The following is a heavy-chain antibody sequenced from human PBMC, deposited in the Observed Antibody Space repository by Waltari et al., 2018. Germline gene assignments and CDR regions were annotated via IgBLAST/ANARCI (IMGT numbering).Heavy chain of an antibody. J-gene: IGHJ4*02. CDR3: ARVKGGIFED. Sequence: QVHLQQSGPGLVQPSQILSLTCAISGDTVSSNSVTWNWVRQSPSRGLEWLGRTDYRSKWSNDYAVSVKSRLTINPDTSNNQFSLQLNSVTPEDTAVYYCARVKGGIFEDWGQGTLVTVSS. CDR1: GDTVSSNSVT. D-gene: IGHD1-26*01. V-gene: IGHV6-1*01. CDR2: TDYRSKWSN.